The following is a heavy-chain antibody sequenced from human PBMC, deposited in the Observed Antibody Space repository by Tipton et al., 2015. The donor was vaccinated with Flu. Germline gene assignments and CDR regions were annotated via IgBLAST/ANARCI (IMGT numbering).Heavy chain of an antibody. CDR1: GDSISNYY. Sequence: TLSLTCTVSGDSISNYYWGWIRQPAGKGLQWIGRIYTSGSTDYNPSLKGRVTMSVDTSRNQFSRRLSSVTAADTAVYFCAREAAPTPGAGYQYESWGQGKLVTVSS. D-gene: IGHD3-10*01. CDR2: IYTSGST. V-gene: IGHV4-4*07. J-gene: IGHJ5*02. CDR3: AREAAPTPGAGYQYES.